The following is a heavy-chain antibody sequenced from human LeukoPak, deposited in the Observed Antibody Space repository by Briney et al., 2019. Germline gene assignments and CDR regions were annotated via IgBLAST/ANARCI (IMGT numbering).Heavy chain of an antibody. V-gene: IGHV5-51*01. CDR3: ARHFELELPPNAFDI. CDR2: IYPGDSDT. J-gene: IGHJ3*02. CDR1: GYSFTSYW. D-gene: IGHD1-26*01. Sequence: GESLKISCKGSGYSFTSYWIGWVRPMPGKGLEWMGIIYPGDSDTRYSPSFQGQVTISADKSISTAYLQWSSLKASDTAMYYCARHFELELPPNAFDIWGQETMVTVSS.